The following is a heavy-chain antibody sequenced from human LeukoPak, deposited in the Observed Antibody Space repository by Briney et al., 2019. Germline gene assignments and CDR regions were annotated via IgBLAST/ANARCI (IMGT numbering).Heavy chain of an antibody. CDR1: GFSFSSYA. V-gene: IGHV3-30*04. CDR3: AKDIGGPRSTYYYYMDV. J-gene: IGHJ6*03. CDR2: ISYDGSNK. Sequence: PGGSLRLSCAASGFSFSSYAMHWVRQAPGKGLEWVAVISYDGSNKYYADSVKGRFTISRDNSKNTLYLQMNSLRAEDTAVYYCAKDIGGPRSTYYYYMDVWGKGTTVTVSS. D-gene: IGHD3-10*01.